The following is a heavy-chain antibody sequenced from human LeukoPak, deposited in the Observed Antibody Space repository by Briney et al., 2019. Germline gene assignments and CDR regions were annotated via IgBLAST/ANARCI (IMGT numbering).Heavy chain of an antibody. V-gene: IGHV4-59*08. CDR3: ARLEVAATGDAFDI. CDR1: GGSISSYY. Sequence: PSETLALTCTVSGGSISSYYWSWIRQPPGKGLEWIGYIYYSGSTNYNPSLESRVSISVDTSKNQFSLKLSSVTAADTAVYYCARLEVAATGDAFDIWDQGTMATVAS. CDR2: IYYSGST. D-gene: IGHD2-15*01. J-gene: IGHJ3*02.